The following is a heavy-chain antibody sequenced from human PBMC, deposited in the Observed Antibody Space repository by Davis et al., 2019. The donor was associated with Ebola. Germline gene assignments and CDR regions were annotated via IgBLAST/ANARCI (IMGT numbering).Heavy chain of an antibody. V-gene: IGHV3-43*02. J-gene: IGHJ4*02. CDR3: AKDGDYYDSSGYLGY. CDR1: GFTFDDYA. D-gene: IGHD3-22*01. Sequence: GGSLRLSCAASGFTFDDYAMHWVRQAPGKGLEWVSLISGDGGSTYYADSVKGRFTISRDNSKNSLYLQMNSLRTEDTALYYCAKDGDYYDSSGYLGYWGQGTLVTVSS. CDR2: ISGDGGST.